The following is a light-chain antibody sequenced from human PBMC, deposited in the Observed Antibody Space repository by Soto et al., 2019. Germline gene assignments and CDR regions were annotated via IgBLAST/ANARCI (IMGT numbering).Light chain of an antibody. J-gene: IGLJ3*02. Sequence: QSALTQPPSASGSRGQSVTISCTGTSVDINYVSWFQQHPGKAPKLIICEVTKRPSGVPDRFSGSKSGNTASLTVSGLQDDDAADDYCSSYAGRDIWVFGGGTKLTVL. V-gene: IGLV2-8*01. CDR2: EVT. CDR1: SVDINY. CDR3: SSYAGRDIWV.